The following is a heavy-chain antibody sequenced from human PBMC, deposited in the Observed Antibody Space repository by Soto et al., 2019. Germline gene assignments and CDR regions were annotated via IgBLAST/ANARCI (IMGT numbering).Heavy chain of an antibody. CDR1: GFSLSTSGVG. J-gene: IGHJ4*02. V-gene: IGHV2-5*02. CDR2: IYWDDDK. Sequence: ITLKESGPTLVKPTQTLTLTCTFSGFSLSTSGVGVGWIRQPPGKALEWLALIYWDDDKRYSPSLKSRLTTTKDTSKSQVVLTSTNMDPVDTATYYCALRPSYCIYGNCYSGFDYWGQGTLVTVSS. CDR3: ALRPSYCIYGNCYSGFDY. D-gene: IGHD2-15*01.